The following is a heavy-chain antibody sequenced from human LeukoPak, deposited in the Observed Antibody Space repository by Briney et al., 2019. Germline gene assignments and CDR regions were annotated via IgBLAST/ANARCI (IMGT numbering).Heavy chain of an antibody. V-gene: IGHV3-21*01. D-gene: IGHD3-3*01. Sequence: KTGGSLRLSCAASGFTFSSYSMNWVRQAPGKGLEWVSSISSSSSYIYYADSVKGRFTISRDNAKNSLYLQMNSLRAEDTAVYYCARDHGRFLEWFDYWGQGTLVTVSS. J-gene: IGHJ4*02. CDR3: ARDHGRFLEWFDY. CDR1: GFTFSSYS. CDR2: ISSSSSYI.